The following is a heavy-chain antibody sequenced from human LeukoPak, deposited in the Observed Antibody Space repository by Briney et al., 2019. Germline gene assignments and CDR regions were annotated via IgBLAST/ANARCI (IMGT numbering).Heavy chain of an antibody. D-gene: IGHD3-22*01. J-gene: IGHJ4*02. CDR2: INHSGST. V-gene: IGHV4-34*01. Sequence: SETLSLTCAVYGGSFSGYYWSWIRQPPGKGLEWIGEINHSGSTNYNPSLKSRVTISVDTSKNQFSLKLSSVTAADTAVYYCARDYDSSGYFDYWGQGTLVTVSS. CDR1: GGSFSGYY. CDR3: ARDYDSSGYFDY.